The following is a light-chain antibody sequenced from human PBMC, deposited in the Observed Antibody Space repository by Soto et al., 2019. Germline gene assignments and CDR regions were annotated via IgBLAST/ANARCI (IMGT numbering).Light chain of an antibody. J-gene: IGKJ3*01. CDR3: QQYNDWPT. V-gene: IGKV3-15*01. Sequence: ETVMTQSPATLSVSPGEGATLSCRASQSVGSTLAWYQQKPGQAPRLLIYGASIRATGVPARFSGSGSGTEFPHTISTLQSEDLALYHCQQYNDWPTFGPGTKVDIE. CDR1: QSVGST. CDR2: GAS.